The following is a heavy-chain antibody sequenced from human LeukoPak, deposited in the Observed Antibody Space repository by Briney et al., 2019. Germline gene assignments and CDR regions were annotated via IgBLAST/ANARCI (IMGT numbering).Heavy chain of an antibody. CDR2: ISGSGGNT. CDR3: AKGVDSSGYYLSFDY. J-gene: IGHJ4*02. CDR1: GFTFSSYA. D-gene: IGHD3-22*01. V-gene: IGHV3-23*01. Sequence: QPGGSLRLSCAASGFTFSSYAMSWVRQAPGKGLEWVSAISGSGGNTYYADSVKGRFTLSRDNSKNTLYLQMNSLRAEDTAVYYCAKGVDSSGYYLSFDYWGQGTLVTVSS.